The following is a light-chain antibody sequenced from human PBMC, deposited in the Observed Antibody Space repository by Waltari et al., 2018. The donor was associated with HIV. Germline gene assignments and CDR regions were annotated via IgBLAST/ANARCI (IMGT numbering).Light chain of an antibody. CDR2: DNN. CDR1: NSNIGNNI. Sequence: QSVLTQPPSVSAAPGQTVSISCSGFNSNIGNNILFWYHQLPGTTPKLLIFDNNNRPSGIPDRVSASKSGTSATLAITGLQTGDEGDYYCGTWDNSLKTVVFGGGTKVTVL. CDR3: GTWDNSLKTVV. V-gene: IGLV1-51*01. J-gene: IGLJ2*01.